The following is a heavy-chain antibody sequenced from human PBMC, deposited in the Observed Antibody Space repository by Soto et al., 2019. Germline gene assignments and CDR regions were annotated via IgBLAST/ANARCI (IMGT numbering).Heavy chain of an antibody. J-gene: IGHJ5*02. D-gene: IGHD3-16*02. CDR2: INAGNGNT. V-gene: IGHV1-3*01. CDR1: GYTFTSYA. CDR3: ARDAGSYIWGSYRRNWFDP. Sequence: EASVKVSCKASGYTFTSYAMHWVRQAPGQRLEWMGWINAGNGNTKYSQKFQGRVTITRDTSASTAYMELSSLRSEDTAVYYCARDAGSYIWGSYRRNWFDPWGQGTLVTVSS.